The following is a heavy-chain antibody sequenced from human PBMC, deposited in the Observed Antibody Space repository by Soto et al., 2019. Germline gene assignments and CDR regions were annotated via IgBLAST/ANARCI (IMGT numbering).Heavy chain of an antibody. V-gene: IGHV1-69*05. CDR1: GGTIGCCA. D-gene: IGHD3-22*01. CDR2: IVPIVDTS. J-gene: IGHJ4*02. Sequence: ASVKVSCKTSGGTIGCCASSWVRQAPGQGLEWMGGIVPIVDTSTDAQKFQGRVTITRDTSTSTAYMELSSLRSEDTAVYYCARTKYYYDTSGYYGYWGQGTLVTVSS. CDR3: ARTKYYYDTSGYYGY.